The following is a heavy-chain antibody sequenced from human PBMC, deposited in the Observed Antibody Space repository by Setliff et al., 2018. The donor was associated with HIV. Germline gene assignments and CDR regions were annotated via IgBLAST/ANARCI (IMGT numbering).Heavy chain of an antibody. V-gene: IGHV4-34*01. CDR2: INHSGST. CDR1: GGSFSGYY. J-gene: IGHJ4*02. Sequence: SETLSLTCAVYGGSFSGYYWSWIRQPPGKGLEWIGEINHSGSTNYNPSPKSRVTISVDTSKNQFSLKLISVSAADTAVYYCAKLLPAADMAREIDSWGQGTLVTVSS. D-gene: IGHD2-2*01. CDR3: AKLLPAADMAREIDS.